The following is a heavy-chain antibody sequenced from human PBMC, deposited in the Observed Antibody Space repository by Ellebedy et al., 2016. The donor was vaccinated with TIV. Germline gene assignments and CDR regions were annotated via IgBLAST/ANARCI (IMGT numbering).Heavy chain of an antibody. V-gene: IGHV3-23*01. CDR2: ISTTDGT. J-gene: IGHJ4*02. D-gene: IGHD5-24*01. Sequence: GESLKISCEASESTFSSYGMSWVRQAPEKGLEWVSSISTTDGTHYADSVKGRFTISRDNPKNTLYLQMNSLRVEDTAVYYCATQLWNTEFWGQGTLVIVSS. CDR3: ATQLWNTEF. CDR1: ESTFSSYG.